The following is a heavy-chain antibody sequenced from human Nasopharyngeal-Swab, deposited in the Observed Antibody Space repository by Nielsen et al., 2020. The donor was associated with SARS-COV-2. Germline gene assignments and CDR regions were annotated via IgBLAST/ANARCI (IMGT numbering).Heavy chain of an antibody. CDR2: ISYDGSNK. V-gene: IGHV3-30*03. CDR3: GRGGVVVGAATLYYYYGMDV. D-gene: IGHD2-15*01. J-gene: IGHJ6*02. Sequence: WIRQPPGKGLGWVAVISYDGSNKYYADSVKGRFTISRDNSKNTLYLQINSLRAEDTAVYYCGRGGVVVGAATLYYYYGMDVWGQGTTVTVSS.